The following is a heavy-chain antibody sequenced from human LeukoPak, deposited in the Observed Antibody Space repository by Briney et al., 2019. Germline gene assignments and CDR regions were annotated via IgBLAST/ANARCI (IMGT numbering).Heavy chain of an antibody. J-gene: IGHJ4*02. D-gene: IGHD6-6*01. CDR1: RFTFSSYA. CDR3: AKGQVIGRIVRPFDY. V-gene: IGHV3-23*01. Sequence: GGALRLSCVASRFTFSSYAMSWVRQAPGKGREWVSAISGIGGSTYDADSVKGRFTISRDNSKNTLYLQMNSLRAEDTAVYYCAKGQVIGRIVRPFDYWGQGTLVTVYS. CDR2: ISGIGGST.